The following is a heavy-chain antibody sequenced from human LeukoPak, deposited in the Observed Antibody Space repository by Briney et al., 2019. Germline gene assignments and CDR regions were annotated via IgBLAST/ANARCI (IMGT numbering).Heavy chain of an antibody. Sequence: RSLRLSCAASGFTFSSYGMHWVRQAPGKGLEWVAVISYDGSNKYYADSVKGRFTISRDNSKNTLYLQMNSLRAEDTAVYYCANNIGGSLDYWGQGTLVTVSS. J-gene: IGHJ4*02. CDR1: GFTFSSYG. CDR3: ANNIGGSLDY. CDR2: ISYDGSNK. D-gene: IGHD2-15*01. V-gene: IGHV3-30*18.